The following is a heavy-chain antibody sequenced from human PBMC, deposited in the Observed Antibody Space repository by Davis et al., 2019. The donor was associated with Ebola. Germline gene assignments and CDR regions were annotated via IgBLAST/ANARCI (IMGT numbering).Heavy chain of an antibody. D-gene: IGHD2-8*02. Sequence: SVKVSCKASGGTFSSYAISWVRPAPGQGLEWMGGIIPIFGTANYAQKFQGRVTITADESTSTAYMELSSLRSENTAVYYCARDYCTGGVWYSNDYWGQGTLVTVSS. J-gene: IGHJ4*02. V-gene: IGHV1-69*13. CDR3: ARDYCTGGVWYSNDY. CDR1: GGTFSSYA. CDR2: IIPIFGTA.